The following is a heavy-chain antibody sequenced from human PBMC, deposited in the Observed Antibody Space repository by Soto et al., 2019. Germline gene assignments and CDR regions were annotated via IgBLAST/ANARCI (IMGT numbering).Heavy chain of an antibody. CDR2: LYADGRT. D-gene: IGHD4-17*01. V-gene: IGHV3-23*01. CDR3: ATAVRNFFGS. J-gene: IGHJ4*02. Sequence: EVQLLESGGGLVQPGGSLRLSCAASGFSFGDYDMGWVRQPPGKGPEWVSSLYADGRTFYLDSVRGRFSISRDNSKTSLFLQMNGLTADDTAVYFCATAVRNFFGSWGQGTLVTVSS. CDR1: GFSFGDYD.